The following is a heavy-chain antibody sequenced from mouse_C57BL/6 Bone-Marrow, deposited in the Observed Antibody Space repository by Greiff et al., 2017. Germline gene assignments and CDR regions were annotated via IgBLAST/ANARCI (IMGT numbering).Heavy chain of an antibody. V-gene: IGHV1-72*01. CDR1: GYTFTSYW. Sequence: QVQLQQPGAELVKPGASVKLSCKASGYTFTSYWMHWVKQRPGRGLEWIGRIDPNSGGTKYNEKFKSKATLTVDKPSSTAYMQLSSLTSEDSAVYECERYPLLYDGYYFYYAMDYWGQGTSVTVSS. CDR2: IDPNSGGT. CDR3: ERYPLLYDGYYFYYAMDY. J-gene: IGHJ4*01. D-gene: IGHD2-3*01.